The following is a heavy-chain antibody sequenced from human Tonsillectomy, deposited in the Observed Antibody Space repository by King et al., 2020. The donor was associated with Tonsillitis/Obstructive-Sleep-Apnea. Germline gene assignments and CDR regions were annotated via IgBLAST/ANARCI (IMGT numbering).Heavy chain of an antibody. V-gene: IGHV3-49*04. CDR3: TTCCSSTSCQIDY. J-gene: IGHJ4*02. D-gene: IGHD2-2*01. CDR2: IRSKAYGGTT. CDR1: GFTFGDYA. Sequence: VQLVESGGGLVQPGRSLRLSCTASGFTFGDYAMSWVRQAPGKGLEWVGFIRSKAYGGTTEYAASVKGRFTISRDDSKSMAYLQMNSLKTEDTAVYYCTTCCSSTSCQIDYWGQGTLVTVSS.